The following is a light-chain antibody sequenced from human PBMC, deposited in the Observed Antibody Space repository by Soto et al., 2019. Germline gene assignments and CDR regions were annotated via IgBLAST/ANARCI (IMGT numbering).Light chain of an antibody. CDR2: DAS. J-gene: IGKJ3*01. Sequence: EIVLTQSPATLSLSPGERATLSCRASQSVSSYLAWYQQKPGQAPRLLIYDASNRATGIPARFSGSGSGTDFTLTISPLEPEDFAFYYCQQRSNWPPFTFGPGTKVDIK. V-gene: IGKV3-11*01. CDR3: QQRSNWPPFT. CDR1: QSVSSY.